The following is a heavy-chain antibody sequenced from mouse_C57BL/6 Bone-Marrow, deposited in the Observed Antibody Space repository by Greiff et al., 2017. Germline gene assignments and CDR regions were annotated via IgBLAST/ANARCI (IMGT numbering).Heavy chain of an antibody. J-gene: IGHJ3*01. D-gene: IGHD1-1*01. V-gene: IGHV1-82*01. CDR3: ARDDYGSSLIAY. Sequence: QVQLQQSGPELVKPGASVKISCKASGYAFSSSWMNWVKQRPGKGLEWIGRIYPGDGDTNYNGTFQGKATLTADKSSSTAYMQLSSLTSEDSAVYVCARDDYGSSLIAYWGEGALVTDSA. CDR2: IYPGDGDT. CDR1: GYAFSSSW.